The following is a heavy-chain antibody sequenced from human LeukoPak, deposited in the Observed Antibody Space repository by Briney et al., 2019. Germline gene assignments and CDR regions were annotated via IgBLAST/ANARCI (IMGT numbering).Heavy chain of an antibody. Sequence: SETLSLTCAVYGGSFSGYYWSWIRQPPGKGLEWIGEINHSGSTNYYPSLKNRVTISVDTYKNNFSLKLSSVTAADPAVYYCAGALYGRAEYFQHWGQGTLVTVSS. CDR1: GGSFSGYY. CDR3: AGALYGRAEYFQH. D-gene: IGHD2/OR15-2a*01. CDR2: INHSGST. V-gene: IGHV4-34*01. J-gene: IGHJ1*01.